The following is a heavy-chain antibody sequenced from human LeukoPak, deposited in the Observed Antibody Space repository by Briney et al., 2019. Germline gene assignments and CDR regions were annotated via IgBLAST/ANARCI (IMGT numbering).Heavy chain of an antibody. Sequence: ASVKVSCKASGYTFTSYDINWVRQAAGQGLEWMGWMNPNSGNTGYAQKFQGRITMARNTSISTAYMELSSLTSEDTAVYFCARRYDSGSYHLPHWGQGTLVTVSS. CDR1: GYTFTSYD. CDR3: ARRYDSGSYHLPH. CDR2: MNPNSGNT. J-gene: IGHJ4*02. V-gene: IGHV1-8*01. D-gene: IGHD3-10*01.